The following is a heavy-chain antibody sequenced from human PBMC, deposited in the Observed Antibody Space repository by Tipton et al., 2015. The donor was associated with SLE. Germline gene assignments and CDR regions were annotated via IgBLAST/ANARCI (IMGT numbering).Heavy chain of an antibody. CDR2: INHSGST. CDR3: ARVGDTYYDFWSGYRRSYYYGMDV. Sequence: TLSLTCAVYGGSFSGYYWSWIRQPPGKGLDWNGEINHSGSTNYNPSLKSRVTISVDTSKNQFSLKLSSVTAADTAVYYCARVGDTYYDFWSGYRRSYYYGMDVWGQGTTVTVSS. V-gene: IGHV4-34*01. J-gene: IGHJ6*02. D-gene: IGHD3-3*01. CDR1: GGSFSGYY.